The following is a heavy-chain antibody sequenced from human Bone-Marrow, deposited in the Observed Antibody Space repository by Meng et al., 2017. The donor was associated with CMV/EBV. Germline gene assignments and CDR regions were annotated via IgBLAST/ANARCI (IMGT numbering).Heavy chain of an antibody. V-gene: IGHV3-21*01. CDR1: GFTFSSYS. Sequence: GESLKISCAGSGFTFSSYSMNWVRQAPGKGLEWVSSVSSSSSYIYYADSVKGRFTISRDNAKNSLYLQMNSLRAEDTAVYYCARGLPQSGYYYYYWGQGTLVTVSS. J-gene: IGHJ4*02. CDR2: VSSSSSYI. D-gene: IGHD3-22*01. CDR3: ARGLPQSGYYYYY.